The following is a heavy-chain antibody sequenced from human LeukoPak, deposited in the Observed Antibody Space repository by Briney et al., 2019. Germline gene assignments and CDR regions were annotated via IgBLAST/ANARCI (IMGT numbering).Heavy chain of an antibody. Sequence: GESLKISCKGSGYSFTSYWIGWVRQMSGKGLERMGIIYPDDSDTIYSPSFQGQVSISADKSISTAYLQWSSLKASDTAMYYCARGGSGSKYDYWGQGTLVTVSS. CDR3: ARGGSGSKYDY. CDR2: IYPDDSDT. V-gene: IGHV5-51*01. J-gene: IGHJ4*02. CDR1: GYSFTSYW. D-gene: IGHD3-10*01.